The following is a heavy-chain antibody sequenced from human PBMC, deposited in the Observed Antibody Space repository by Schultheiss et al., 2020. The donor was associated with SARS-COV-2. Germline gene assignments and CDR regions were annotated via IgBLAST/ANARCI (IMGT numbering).Heavy chain of an antibody. D-gene: IGHD1-26*01. Sequence: GGSLRLSCAASGLKVRREDRHGVRQAPGKGLEWVAVISYDGSNKYYADSVKGRFTISRDNSKNTLYLQMNSLRAEDTAVYYCAREGWGRVGAHTRYFQHWGQGTLVTVSS. J-gene: IGHJ1*01. CDR1: GLKVRRED. V-gene: IGHV3-30*04. CDR3: AREGWGRVGAHTRYFQH. CDR2: ISYDGSNK.